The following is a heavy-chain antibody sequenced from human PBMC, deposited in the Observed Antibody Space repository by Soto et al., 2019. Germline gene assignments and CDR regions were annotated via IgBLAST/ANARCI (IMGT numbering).Heavy chain of an antibody. CDR2: INHSGST. D-gene: IGHD2-15*01. V-gene: IGHV4-34*01. Sequence: SETLSLSCAVYGGSFSGYYWSWIRQPPGKGLEWIGEINHSGSTNYNPSLKSRVTISVDTSKNQFSLKLSSVTAADTAVYYCARVTVVPYSYYYGMDVWGQGTTVTVSS. J-gene: IGHJ6*02. CDR3: ARVTVVPYSYYYGMDV. CDR1: GGSFSGYY.